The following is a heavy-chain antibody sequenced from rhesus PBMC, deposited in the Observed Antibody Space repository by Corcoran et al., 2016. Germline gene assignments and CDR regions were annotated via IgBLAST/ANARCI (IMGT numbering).Heavy chain of an antibody. CDR1: GGSIRDSYR. Sequence: QLQLQESGPGLVKPSETLSLTCAVSGGSIRDSYRWSWVRQPPGKGLEWIGYTYGSSTSTNDNASLKSRVTISKATSKNQFSLKLSSVTAADTAVYYCARSNIVVVLNFDYWGQGVLVTVSS. D-gene: IGHD2-15*01. CDR2: TYGSSTST. CDR3: ARSNIVVVLNFDY. V-gene: IGHV4S10*01. J-gene: IGHJ4*01.